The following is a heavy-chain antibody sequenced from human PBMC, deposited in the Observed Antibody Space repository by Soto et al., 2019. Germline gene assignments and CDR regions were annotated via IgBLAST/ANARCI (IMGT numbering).Heavy chain of an antibody. D-gene: IGHD2-2*01. CDR2: ISGRGTTT. CDR3: ARLGYCSSATCKYYFYYYGMDV. CDR1: GFSFGSYS. J-gene: IGHJ6*02. Sequence: PGGSLRLSCEASGFSFGSYSMNWVRQAPGKGLEWVSFISGRGTTTYCADSVKGRFTVSRDNAKNSLSLEVNSLRDEDTAVYYCARLGYCSSATCKYYFYYYGMDVWGQGTTVTVSS. V-gene: IGHV3-48*02.